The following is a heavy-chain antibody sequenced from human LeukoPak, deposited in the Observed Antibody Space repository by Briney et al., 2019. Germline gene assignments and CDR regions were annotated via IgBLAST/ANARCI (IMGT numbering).Heavy chain of an antibody. D-gene: IGHD1-26*01. CDR3: ARRRPLVGAGGPFDY. J-gene: IGHJ4*02. V-gene: IGHV4-59*08. Sequence: SETLSLTCTVSGGSINSDYWSWIRQPPGKGLEWIGYVYFSGSTDYSPSLKSRVTISIDTSMHQFSLRLSSVTAADTAVYYCARRRPLVGAGGPFDYWGQGTLVTVSS. CDR1: GGSINSDY. CDR2: VYFSGST.